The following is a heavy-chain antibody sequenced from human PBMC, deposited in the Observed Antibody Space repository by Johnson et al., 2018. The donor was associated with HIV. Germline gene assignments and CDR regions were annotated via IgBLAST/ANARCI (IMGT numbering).Heavy chain of an antibody. CDR1: GFSFNTYT. Sequence: VQLVESGGGVVQPGKSLRLSCAAAGFSFNTYTMHWVRQAPGKGLEYVSAISSNGGSTYYANSVKGRFTISRDNSKNTRYLQMGSLRAEDMSVYYCARVGPRSRDAFDIWGQGTMVTVSS. J-gene: IGHJ3*02. CDR2: ISSNGGST. CDR3: ARVGPRSRDAFDI. V-gene: IGHV3-64*01. D-gene: IGHD1-26*01.